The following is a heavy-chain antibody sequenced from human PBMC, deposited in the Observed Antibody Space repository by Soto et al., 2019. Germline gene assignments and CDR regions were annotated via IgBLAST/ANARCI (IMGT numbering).Heavy chain of an antibody. CDR2: IKQDGSEE. V-gene: IGHV3-7*01. CDR1: GFTFSSYW. D-gene: IGHD6-6*01. CDR3: AREIAARL. J-gene: IGHJ6*04. Sequence: EVQLVESGGGLVQPGGSLRLSCAASGFTFSSYWMSWFRQAPGKGLEWVANIKQDGSEEKYVDSVKGRFTTSRDNAKNALYLQMNSLRVEDTAVYYCAREIAARLWGKGTTVTVSS.